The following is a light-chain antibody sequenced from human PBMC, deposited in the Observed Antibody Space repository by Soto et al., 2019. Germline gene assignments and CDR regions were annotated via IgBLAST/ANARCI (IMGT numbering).Light chain of an antibody. CDR1: HSITNW. CDR3: QPYNNN. Sequence: DIQMTQSPSTLSASVGDRVTITCRASHSITNWLAWYQQKPGKAPKVLIYDVSTLGSGVPSRFSGSGSGTEFTLTISSLQPDDFATYYCQPYNNNFGQGTKADIK. CDR2: DVS. J-gene: IGKJ2*01. V-gene: IGKV1-5*01.